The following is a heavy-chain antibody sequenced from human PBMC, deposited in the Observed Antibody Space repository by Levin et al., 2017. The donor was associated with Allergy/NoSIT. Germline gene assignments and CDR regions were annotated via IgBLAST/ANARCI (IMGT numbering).Heavy chain of an antibody. J-gene: IGHJ3*02. Sequence: GESLKISCAASGFTFSSYGMHWVRQAPGKGLEWVAVIWYDGSNKYYADSVKGRFTISRDNSKNTLYLQMNSLRAEDTAVYYCARANYDSKDDAFDIWGQGTMVTVSS. CDR2: IWYDGSNK. D-gene: IGHD3-22*01. CDR1: GFTFSSYG. CDR3: ARANYDSKDDAFDI. V-gene: IGHV3-33*01.